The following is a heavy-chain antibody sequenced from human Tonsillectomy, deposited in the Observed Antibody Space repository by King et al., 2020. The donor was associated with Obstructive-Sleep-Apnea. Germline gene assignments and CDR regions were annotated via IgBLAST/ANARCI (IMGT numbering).Heavy chain of an antibody. J-gene: IGHJ5*02. Sequence: VQLVESGGDLVKPGGSLRLSCAASGFTFSNAWMHWVRQAPGKGLEWLGRIKSNTDGGARDYPAPVEGRFTISRDDSKNTLYLQMNSLKTEDTAVYYCTTLYRFDPWGQGTLVTVSS. CDR1: GFTFSNAW. CDR3: TTLYRFDP. V-gene: IGHV3-15*01. D-gene: IGHD3-16*01. CDR2: IKSNTDGGAR.